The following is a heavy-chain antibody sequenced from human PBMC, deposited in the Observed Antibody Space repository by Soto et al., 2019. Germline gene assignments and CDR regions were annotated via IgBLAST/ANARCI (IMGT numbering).Heavy chain of an antibody. CDR3: AAHYDILTGYYSHFDY. CDR1: GFTFSSYA. V-gene: IGHV3-23*01. CDR2: ISGSAGST. Sequence: QPGGSLRLSCAASGFTFSSYAMSWVRQAPGKGLEWVSSISGSAGSTYYADSVKGRFTISRDNSKNTLYLQMNSLRAEDTAVYYCAAHYDILTGYYSHFDYWGQGTLVTVSS. D-gene: IGHD3-9*01. J-gene: IGHJ4*02.